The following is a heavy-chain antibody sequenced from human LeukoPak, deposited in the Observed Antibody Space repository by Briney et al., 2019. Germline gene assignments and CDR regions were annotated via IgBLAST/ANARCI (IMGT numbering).Heavy chain of an antibody. CDR2: VYYTGDT. CDR3: ARDAEYCSNGVCENWFDP. J-gene: IGHJ5*02. V-gene: IGHV4-59*12. CDR1: GGSISSYF. D-gene: IGHD2-8*01. Sequence: SETLSLTCTVSGGSISSYFWDWIRQPPGKGLEWIGNVYYTGDTHYNPSLESRVTISVDRSKNQFSLKLSSVTAADTAVYYCARDAEYCSNGVCENWFDPWGQGTLVTVSS.